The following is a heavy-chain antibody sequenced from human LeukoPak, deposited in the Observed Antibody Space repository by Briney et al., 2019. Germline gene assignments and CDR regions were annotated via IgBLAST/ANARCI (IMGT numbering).Heavy chain of an antibody. D-gene: IGHD3-10*01. J-gene: IGHJ6*04. CDR2: ISGLGDKT. CDR1: KFTFSSHA. Sequence: PGGSLRLSCAASKFTFSSHAMNWVRQTPGKGLEWFSTISGLGDKTYYADCVKGRFTISRDHYKNTLFLQMNSLRAEDTAVYYCAKDQGDTMVRGAPPYYYSGMDVWGEGTAVTVSS. V-gene: IGHV3-23*01. CDR3: AKDQGDTMVRGAPPYYYSGMDV.